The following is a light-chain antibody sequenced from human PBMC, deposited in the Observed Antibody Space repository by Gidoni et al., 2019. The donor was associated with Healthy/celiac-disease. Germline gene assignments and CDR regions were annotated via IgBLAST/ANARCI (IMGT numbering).Light chain of an antibody. V-gene: IGKV1-5*03. J-gene: IGKJ2*01. CDR1: QSISSW. CDR2: KAS. Sequence: DIQMTQSPSTLSASVGDRVTITCRASQSISSWLAWYQQKPGKAPKLLIYKASSLERGVPSRFRGSGSGTEFTLTSSSLQPDDFATYYCQQYNSYPYTFGQGTKLEIK. CDR3: QQYNSYPYT.